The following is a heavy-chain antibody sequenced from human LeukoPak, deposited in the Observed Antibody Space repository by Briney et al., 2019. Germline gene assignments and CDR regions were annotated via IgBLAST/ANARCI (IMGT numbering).Heavy chain of an antibody. J-gene: IGHJ4*02. Sequence: GGSLRLSCAASGFTFNNYAMSWVRQAPGKGLEWVSAISGSDAGTYYADSVKGRFTISRDNSKNTLYLQMNSLRAEDTAVYYCARDLSGVTGYTYGRGIDYWGQGTLVTVSS. D-gene: IGHD5-18*01. CDR2: ISGSDAGT. CDR3: ARDLSGVTGYTYGRGIDY. V-gene: IGHV3-23*01. CDR1: GFTFNNYA.